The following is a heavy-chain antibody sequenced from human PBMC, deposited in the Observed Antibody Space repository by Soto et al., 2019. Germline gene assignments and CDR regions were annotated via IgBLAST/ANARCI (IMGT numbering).Heavy chain of an antibody. J-gene: IGHJ6*03. CDR3: ATRHSSSWQDYYYDYMDV. D-gene: IGHD6-13*01. CDR1: GFTFSSYW. Sequence: EVQLVESGGGLVQPGGSLRLSCAASGFTFSSYWMSWVRQAPGKGLEWVANIKQDGSEKYYVDSVKGRFTISRDNAKNSLYLQMNSLRDEDTAVYYCATRHSSSWQDYYYDYMDVGGKGTTVTVSS. CDR2: IKQDGSEK. V-gene: IGHV3-7*01.